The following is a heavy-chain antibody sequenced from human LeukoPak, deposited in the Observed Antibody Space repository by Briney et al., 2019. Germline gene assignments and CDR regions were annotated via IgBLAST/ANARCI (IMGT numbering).Heavy chain of an antibody. D-gene: IGHD3-10*01. V-gene: IGHV4-39*07. CDR2: VHYNGST. CDR3: ARDRGVPRPYYFDQ. CDR1: GGSVRSSSYY. J-gene: IGHJ4*02. Sequence: SETLSLTCTVSGGSVRSSSYYWGCIRQPPGKGLVWIGSVHYNGSTCYNPSLGGRVIMSIDTSKSQFSLKLTSVTAADTAMYYCARDRGVPRPYYFDQWGQGTLVTVSS.